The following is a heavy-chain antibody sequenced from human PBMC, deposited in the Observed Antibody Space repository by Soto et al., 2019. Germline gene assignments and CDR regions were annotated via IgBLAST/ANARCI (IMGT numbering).Heavy chain of an antibody. CDR3: AKVEPIIYYDSSGYYDY. D-gene: IGHD3-22*01. V-gene: IGHV3-23*01. CDR2: ISGSGGST. Sequence: LRLSCAASGFTFSSYAMSWVRQAPGKGLEWVSAISGSGGSTYYADSVKGRFTISRDNSKNTLYLQMNSLRAEDTAVYYCAKVEPIIYYDSSGYYDYWGQGTLVTVSS. CDR1: GFTFSSYA. J-gene: IGHJ4*02.